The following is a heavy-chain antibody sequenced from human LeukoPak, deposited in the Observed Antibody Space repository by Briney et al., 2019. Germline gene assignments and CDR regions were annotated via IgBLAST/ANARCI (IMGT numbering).Heavy chain of an antibody. V-gene: IGHV3-33*06. Sequence: GGSLRLSCAASGFTFSSYGMHWVRQAPGKGPEWVAVIWYDGSNKYYADSVKGRFTISRDNSKNTLYLQMNSLRAEDTAVYYCAKDQCSGGSCYSGYWGQGTLVTVSS. CDR1: GFTFSSYG. D-gene: IGHD2-15*01. J-gene: IGHJ4*02. CDR2: IWYDGSNK. CDR3: AKDQCSGGSCYSGY.